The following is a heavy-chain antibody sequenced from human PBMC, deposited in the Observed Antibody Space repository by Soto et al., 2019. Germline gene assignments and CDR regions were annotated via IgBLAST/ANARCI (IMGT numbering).Heavy chain of an antibody. J-gene: IGHJ6*02. Sequence: ASVKVSCKASGYTFTNYDINWVRQAPGQGLECMGWISTYTGNTNYAQKLQGRVTMTTDTSTSTAYMELRSLRSDDTAVYYCARGYYYGSGRPTPGGMDVWGQGTTVTVSS. CDR3: ARGYYYGSGRPTPGGMDV. V-gene: IGHV1-18*01. D-gene: IGHD3-10*01. CDR1: GYTFTNYD. CDR2: ISTYTGNT.